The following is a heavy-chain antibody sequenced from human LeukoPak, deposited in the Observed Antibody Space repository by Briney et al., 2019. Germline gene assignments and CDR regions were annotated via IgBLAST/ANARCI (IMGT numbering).Heavy chain of an antibody. CDR1: GGTFSSYA. CDR2: IIPIFGTA. J-gene: IGHJ4*02. D-gene: IGHD3-22*01. Sequence: ASVKVSCKASGGTFSSYAISWVRQAPGQGLEWMGGIIPIFGTANYAQKFQGRVTITADESTSTAYMELSSLRSEDTAVYYCATLQPTRLIVVVSYFDYWGQGTLVTVSS. V-gene: IGHV1-69*13. CDR3: ATLQPTRLIVVVSYFDY.